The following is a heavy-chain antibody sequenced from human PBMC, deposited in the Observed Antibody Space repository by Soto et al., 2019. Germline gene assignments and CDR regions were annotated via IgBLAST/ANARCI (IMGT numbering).Heavy chain of an antibody. Sequence: SETLSLTCNMSGDSYSISTYSWSWIRQPPGKALQWIGFIYQSGVTSYNPSLASRVSISLDRSDNQCSLKLKSVTAADTAVYFCAGMPYTSGLRFDPWGPGTLVTVSS. D-gene: IGHD6-19*01. J-gene: IGHJ5*02. CDR3: AGMPYTSGLRFDP. CDR2: IYQSGVT. V-gene: IGHV4-30-2*01. CDR1: GDSYSISTYS.